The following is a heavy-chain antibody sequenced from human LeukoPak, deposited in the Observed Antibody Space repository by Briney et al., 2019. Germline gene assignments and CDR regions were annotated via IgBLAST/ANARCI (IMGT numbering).Heavy chain of an antibody. Sequence: SETLSLTXTVSGGSISSYYWSWIRQTAGKGLEWIGRIYTSGSTNYNPSLKSRVTMSVDTSKNQFSLKLSSVTAADTAVYYCARDSCSGGSCYMYNWFDPWGQGTLVTVSS. V-gene: IGHV4-4*07. D-gene: IGHD2-15*01. CDR2: IYTSGST. J-gene: IGHJ5*02. CDR3: ARDSCSGGSCYMYNWFDP. CDR1: GGSISSYY.